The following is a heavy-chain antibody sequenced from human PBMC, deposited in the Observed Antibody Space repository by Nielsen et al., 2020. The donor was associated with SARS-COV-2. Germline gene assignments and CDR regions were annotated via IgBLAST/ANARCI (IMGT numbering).Heavy chain of an antibody. J-gene: IGHJ5*02. Sequence: GGSLRLSCSASAFTFSRFAMHWVRQAPGKGLEYVSAINFDGGSTYYADSVKGRFTISRDNSNSTLYLQMNSLRPEDTAVYYCAKDQWRMTMIPFDAWGQGTLVTVRS. V-gene: IGHV3-64*04. CDR2: INFDGGST. CDR3: AKDQWRMTMIPFDA. D-gene: IGHD3-16*01. CDR1: AFTFSRFA.